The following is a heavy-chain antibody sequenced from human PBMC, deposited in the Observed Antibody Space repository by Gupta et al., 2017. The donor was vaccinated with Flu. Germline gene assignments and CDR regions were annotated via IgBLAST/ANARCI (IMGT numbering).Heavy chain of an antibody. D-gene: IGHD6-13*01. CDR2: RNPKCGNT. J-gene: IGHJ3*02. V-gene: IGHV1-8*01. CDR1: GYTFTSSN. Sequence: QVQLVQCGAEVKKPGASVQVSCKAAGYTFTSSNLHGVRLATGRGIEWMGRRNPKCGNTGYAKKFQGRVTMTRNTSISTAYMELSSLRSEDSAVDYCASGRVAFDIWGQGTMVTVSS. CDR3: ASGRVAFDI.